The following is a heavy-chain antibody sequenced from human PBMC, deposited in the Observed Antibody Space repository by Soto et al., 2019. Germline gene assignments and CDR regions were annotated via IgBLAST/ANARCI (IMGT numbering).Heavy chain of an antibody. D-gene: IGHD6-13*01. J-gene: IGHJ6*02. CDR3: ARDRHDIAAAGTYYYYGMDV. CDR1: GGSISSYY. Sequence: SETLSLTCTVSGGSISSYYWSWIRQPPGKGLEWIGYIYYSGSTNYNPSLKSRVTISVDTSKNQFSPKLSSVTAADTAVYYCARDRHDIAAAGTYYYYGMDVWGQGTTVTVSS. V-gene: IGHV4-59*01. CDR2: IYYSGST.